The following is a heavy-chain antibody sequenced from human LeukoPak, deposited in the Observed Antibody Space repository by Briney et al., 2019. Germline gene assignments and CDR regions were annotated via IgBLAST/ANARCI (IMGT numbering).Heavy chain of an antibody. V-gene: IGHV4-39*07. Sequence: SETLSLTCTVSGGSISSSSYYWSWIRQPPGKGLEWIGEINHSGSTNYNPSLKSRATISVDTSKYQFSLKLSSVTAADTAVYYCAGRLWFGENNRYFDLWGRGTLVTVSS. D-gene: IGHD3-10*01. J-gene: IGHJ2*01. CDR1: GGSISSSSYY. CDR3: AGRLWFGENNRYFDL. CDR2: INHSGST.